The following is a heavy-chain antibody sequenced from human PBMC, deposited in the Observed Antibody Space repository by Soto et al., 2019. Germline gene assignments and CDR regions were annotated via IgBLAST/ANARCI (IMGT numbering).Heavy chain of an antibody. CDR2: ISAYNGNT. V-gene: IGHV1-18*01. Sequence: ASVKVSFKASGYTFTSYGISWVRQAPGQGLEWMGWISAYNGNTNYAQKLQGRVTMTTDTSTSTAYMELRSLRSDDTAVYYCAYDVLEMATPDAFDIWGHGTMVTVS. CDR3: AYDVLEMATPDAFDI. J-gene: IGHJ3*02. CDR1: GYTFTSYG. D-gene: IGHD2-8*02.